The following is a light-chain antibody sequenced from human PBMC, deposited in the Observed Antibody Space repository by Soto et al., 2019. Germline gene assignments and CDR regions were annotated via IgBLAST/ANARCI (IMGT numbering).Light chain of an antibody. CDR3: QQYNSYSEA. CDR1: QTISSW. Sequence: DIQMTQSRSTLSGSVGDRVTITCRASQTISSWLAWYQQKPGKAPKLLIYKASTLKSGVPPRFSGSGSGTEFTLTISSLQPYDFATYYCQQYNSYSEAFGQGT. V-gene: IGKV1-5*03. CDR2: KAS. J-gene: IGKJ1*01.